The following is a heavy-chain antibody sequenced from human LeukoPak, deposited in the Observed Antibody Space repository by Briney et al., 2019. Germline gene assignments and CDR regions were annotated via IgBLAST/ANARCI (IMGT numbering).Heavy chain of an antibody. CDR3: ARGPSYFQH. CDR2: RYYRSKWYK. V-gene: IGHV6-1*01. CDR1: GDSVSSNSAS. Sequence: SQTLSLTFALSGDSVSSNSASWNWIRQSPSRGLEWLGRRYYRSKWYKYYAVSVKGRITINPDTSKNQFSLQLNSVTPEDTAVYYCARGPSYFQHWGRGTLVTVSS. J-gene: IGHJ1*01.